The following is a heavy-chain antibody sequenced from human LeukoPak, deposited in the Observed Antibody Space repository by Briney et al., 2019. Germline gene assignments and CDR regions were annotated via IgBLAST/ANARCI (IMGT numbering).Heavy chain of an antibody. V-gene: IGHV3-23*01. CDR2: ISGSGGST. CDR1: GFTFSSYA. D-gene: IGHD2-15*01. Sequence: GGSLRLSCAASGFTFSSYAMSWVRQAPGKGLEWVSAISGSGGSTYYADTVKGRFTISRDNSKNTLYLQMNSLRAEDTAVYYCAKGGYCSGGSCYSPLDPWGQGTLVTVSS. CDR3: AKGGYCSGGSCYSPLDP. J-gene: IGHJ5*02.